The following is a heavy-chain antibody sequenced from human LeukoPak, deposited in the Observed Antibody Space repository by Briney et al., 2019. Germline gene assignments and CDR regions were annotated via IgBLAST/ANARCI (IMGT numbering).Heavy chain of an antibody. J-gene: IGHJ6*02. CDR1: GFTFSSYW. CDR2: INGDGRNI. V-gene: IGHV3-74*01. Sequence: GGSLRLSCVASGFTFSSYWMHWVRQDPRKGLVWVSRINGDGRNINYADSVRGRFTISRDNAKNTLYLQMNTLRVEDTAVYYCARDCGGDSCYSGRGYYYGMDVWGQGTTVTVSS. CDR3: ARDCGGDSCYSGRGYYYGMDV. D-gene: IGHD2-15*01.